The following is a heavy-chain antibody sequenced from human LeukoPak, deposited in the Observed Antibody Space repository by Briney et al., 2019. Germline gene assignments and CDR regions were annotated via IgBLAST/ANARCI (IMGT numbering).Heavy chain of an antibody. D-gene: IGHD6-19*01. Sequence: SETLSLTCTVSGASISGSYWSWIRQPAGKGLEWIGLIYITGSTTYNPSLKSRVTMSRDTSKNQFSLKLTSVTPADTAVYYCARGYGPNSSGWDSWGQGTLVSVSS. CDR2: IYITGST. V-gene: IGHV4-4*07. J-gene: IGHJ4*02. CDR3: ARGYGPNSSGWDS. CDR1: GASISGSY.